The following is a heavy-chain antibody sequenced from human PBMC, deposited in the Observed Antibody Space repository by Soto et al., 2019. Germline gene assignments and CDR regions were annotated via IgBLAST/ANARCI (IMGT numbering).Heavy chain of an antibody. D-gene: IGHD6-13*01. V-gene: IGHV1-69*01. Sequence: QVQLVQSGAEVKKPGSSVKVSCKASGGTFSSYRINWVRQAPGQGLEWVGGIVPIYRTADYAQKFQGRVTIHADESAHTSYMELRSLKSQDTAVYYCVRDSGAKLSSSWGQGTLVTVSS. CDR2: IVPIYRTA. CDR3: VRDSGAKLSSS. CDR1: GGTFSSYR. J-gene: IGHJ4*02.